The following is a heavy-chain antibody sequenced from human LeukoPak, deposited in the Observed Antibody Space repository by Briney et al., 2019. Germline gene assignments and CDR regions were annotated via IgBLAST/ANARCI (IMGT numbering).Heavy chain of an antibody. CDR2: IYYSGST. Sequence: PSETLSLTCTVSGGSISSSSYYWGWIRQPPGKGLAWIGSIYYSGSTYYNPSLKSRVTISVDTSKNQFSLKLSSVTAADTAVYYCVSHYNDYGDYGAFDIWGQGTMVTVSS. CDR3: VSHYNDYGDYGAFDI. V-gene: IGHV4-39*01. J-gene: IGHJ3*02. CDR1: GGSISSSSYY. D-gene: IGHD4-17*01.